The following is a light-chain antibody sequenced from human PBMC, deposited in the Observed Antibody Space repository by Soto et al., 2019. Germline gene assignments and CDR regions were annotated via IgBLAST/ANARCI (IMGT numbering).Light chain of an antibody. CDR3: QQYGSSPRGT. V-gene: IGKV3-20*01. J-gene: IGKJ2*01. Sequence: EIVLTQSPGTLSLSLGEKATLSCSASQSVSSSYLAWYQQKPGQAPRLLIYGASNRATGIPDRFSGSGSGTDFTLSISRLEPEDFAVYYCQQYGSSPRGTFGQGTKLEIK. CDR1: QSVSSSY. CDR2: GAS.